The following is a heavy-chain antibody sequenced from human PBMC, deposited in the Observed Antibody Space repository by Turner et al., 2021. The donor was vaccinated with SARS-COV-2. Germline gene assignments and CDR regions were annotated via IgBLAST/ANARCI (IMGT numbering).Heavy chain of an antibody. V-gene: IGHV4-39*01. J-gene: IGHJ5*02. CDR2: VCHTGST. Sequence: QLQLQESGPRLVKPSETLSRTCAVSGGHINNNLYSWGWIREPPGKGLEWIGSVCHTGSTYYKSSLKRLVAISIDTSKNHYSMRLNSVTAADTAVYYCARHEVNSYDASGYYTSTWGQGILVTVSS. D-gene: IGHD3-22*01. CDR3: ARHEVNSYDASGYYTST. CDR1: GGHINNNLYS.